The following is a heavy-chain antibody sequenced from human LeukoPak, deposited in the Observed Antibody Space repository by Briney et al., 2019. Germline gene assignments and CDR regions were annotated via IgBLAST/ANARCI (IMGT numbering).Heavy chain of an antibody. CDR2: INYSGRT. D-gene: IGHD2-15*01. CDR1: GGSICSSSYY. V-gene: IGHV4-39*07. Sequence: SETLSLTCTVSGGSICSSSYYSGWVRQPPGKGLGWIESINYSGRTYYNPSLKSRPSISEDTSKNQFSLKLRSVTAADTAVYYCARGVVAATSFNWFDPWGQGTLVTVSS. J-gene: IGHJ5*02. CDR3: ARGVVAATSFNWFDP.